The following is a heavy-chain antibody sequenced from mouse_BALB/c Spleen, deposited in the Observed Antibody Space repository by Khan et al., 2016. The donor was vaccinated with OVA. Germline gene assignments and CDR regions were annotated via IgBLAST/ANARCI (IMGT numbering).Heavy chain of an antibody. CDR2: IWGDGST. CDR3: ARAYYGNYREAMDY. J-gene: IGHJ4*01. D-gene: IGHD2-10*01. CDR1: GFSLTGYG. V-gene: IGHV2-6-7*01. Sequence: QVQLKQSGPGLVAPSQSLSITCTVSGFSLTGYGVNWVRQPPGKGLVWLGMIWGDGSTDYNSALKSRLSISKDNSKSQVFLKMNSLQTDDTAMYYCARAYYGNYREAMDYWGQGTSVTVSS.